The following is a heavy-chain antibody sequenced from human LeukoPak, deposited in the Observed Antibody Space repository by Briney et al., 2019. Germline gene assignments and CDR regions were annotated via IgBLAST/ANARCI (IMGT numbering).Heavy chain of an antibody. Sequence: PGGSLRLSCAASGFTFSSNHMTWVRQAPGKGLEWVSVIYSGGTTYYADSVKGRFTISRDNSKTTLYLQMNSLRAEDTAVYYCVRALTWGQGTLVTVSS. CDR1: GFTFSSNH. CDR2: IYSGGTT. CDR3: VRALT. J-gene: IGHJ5*02. V-gene: IGHV3-53*01.